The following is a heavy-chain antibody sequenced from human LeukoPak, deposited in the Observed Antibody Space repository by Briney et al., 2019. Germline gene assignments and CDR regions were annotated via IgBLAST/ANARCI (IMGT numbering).Heavy chain of an antibody. D-gene: IGHD1-26*01. V-gene: IGHV4-34*01. CDR3: ARGRGSYNFDY. CDR1: GGSFSGYY. J-gene: IGHJ4*02. CDR2: INHSGST. Sequence: PSETLSLTCAVYGGSFSGYYWSWIRQPPGKGLEWIGEINHSGSTNYNPSLKSRVTISVDTSKNQFSLKLSSVTAADTAVYYCARGRGSYNFDYWSQGTLVTVSS.